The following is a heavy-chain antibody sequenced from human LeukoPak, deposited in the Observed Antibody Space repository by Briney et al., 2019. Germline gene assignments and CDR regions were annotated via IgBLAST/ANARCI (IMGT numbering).Heavy chain of an antibody. V-gene: IGHV5-51*01. CDR1: GYSFTNYW. D-gene: IGHD3-22*01. Sequence: GESLRISCEASGYSFTNYWIGWVRQMPGKGLEWMGIIYPDDSESKYSPSFQGQVTISADKSISTAYLQWSSLKASDTAMYYCARSRDSSGYYYLIWGQGTLVTVSS. CDR2: IYPDDSES. J-gene: IGHJ4*02. CDR3: ARSRDSSGYYYLI.